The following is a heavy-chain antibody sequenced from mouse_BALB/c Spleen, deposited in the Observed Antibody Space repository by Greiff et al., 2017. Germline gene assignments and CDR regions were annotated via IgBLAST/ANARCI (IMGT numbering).Heavy chain of an antibody. CDR1: GVSITSGY. J-gene: IGHJ1*01. D-gene: IGHD2-10*02. CDR3: ARKAKYGNYDWYFDV. Sequence: EVMLVESGPSLVQPSQTLSLTCSVTGVSITSGYWHWVRQFPGNKLEYMAYISYSGSTYYNPSLKSRLFITRDTSKNQYYLQLNSVTTEDTATYYGARKAKYGNYDWYFDVWGAGTTVTVSA. CDR2: ISYSGST. V-gene: IGHV3-8*02.